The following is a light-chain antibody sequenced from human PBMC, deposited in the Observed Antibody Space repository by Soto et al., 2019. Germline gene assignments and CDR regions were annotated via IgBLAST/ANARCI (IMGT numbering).Light chain of an antibody. Sequence: SYELTQPPPVSVAPGKTASISCGGNNIGSKGVHWYQQKPGQAPVLVIYSDTDLPPVIPERFSGSNSANLATLTISRVEAGDEADYYCQVWDSGSAHVVFGGVTHLTVL. CDR1: NIGSKG. V-gene: IGLV3-21*04. J-gene: IGLJ2*01. CDR2: SDT. CDR3: QVWDSGSAHVV.